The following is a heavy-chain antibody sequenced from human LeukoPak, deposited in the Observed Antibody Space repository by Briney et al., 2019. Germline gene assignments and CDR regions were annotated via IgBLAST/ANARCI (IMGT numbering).Heavy chain of an antibody. J-gene: IGHJ4*02. D-gene: IGHD6-19*01. CDR3: ASQPIADSIGLNY. V-gene: IGHV4-39*01. Sequence: SETLSLTCTVSGGSISSSSYYWGWIRQPPGKGLEWIGSIYYSGSTYYNPSLKSRVTISVDTSKHQFSLKLSSVTAADTAVYYCASQPIADSIGLNYWGPGTLVTVSS. CDR2: IYYSGST. CDR1: GGSISSSSYY.